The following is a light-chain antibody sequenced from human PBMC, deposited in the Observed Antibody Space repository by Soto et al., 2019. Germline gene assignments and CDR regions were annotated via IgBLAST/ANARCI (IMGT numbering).Light chain of an antibody. CDR1: SSDVGGYNL. CDR3: CAYAAGSTPVL. V-gene: IGLV2-23*01. Sequence: QSALTQPASVSGSPGQSITIPCTGTSSDVGGYNLVSWFQQHPGKAPKLLIYEGTKRPSGVSNRFAGSKSGNTASLTISGLQAEDEADYCCCAYAAGSTPVLFGGGTKLTVL. J-gene: IGLJ2*01. CDR2: EGT.